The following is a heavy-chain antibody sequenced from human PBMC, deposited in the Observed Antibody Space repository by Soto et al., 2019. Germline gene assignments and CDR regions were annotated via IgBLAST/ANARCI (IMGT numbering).Heavy chain of an antibody. CDR3: ARAPLLMVMYNWFDP. CDR2: INAGNGNT. Sequence: GASVKVSCKASGYTFTSYAMHWVRQAPGQRLEWMGWINAGNGNTKYSQKFQGRVTITRDTSASTAYMELSSLRSEDTAVYYCARAPLLMVMYNWFDPWGQGTLVTVSS. V-gene: IGHV1-3*01. J-gene: IGHJ5*02. CDR1: GYTFTSYA. D-gene: IGHD2-8*01.